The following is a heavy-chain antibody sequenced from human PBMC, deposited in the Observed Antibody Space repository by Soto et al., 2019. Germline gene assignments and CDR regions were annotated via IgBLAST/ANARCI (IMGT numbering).Heavy chain of an antibody. CDR2: INPYNGDT. CDR3: AKNGDSSGYPPQFDY. Sequence: ASVKVSCKASGNTLTSYGISWVRRAPGQGLEWMGWINPYNGDTNYAQKLQGRVTLTTDTSTSTAYMELRSLRSDDTAVYYCAKNGDSSGYPPQFDYWGQGILVTVSS. V-gene: IGHV1-18*01. CDR1: GNTLTSYG. J-gene: IGHJ4*02. D-gene: IGHD3-22*01.